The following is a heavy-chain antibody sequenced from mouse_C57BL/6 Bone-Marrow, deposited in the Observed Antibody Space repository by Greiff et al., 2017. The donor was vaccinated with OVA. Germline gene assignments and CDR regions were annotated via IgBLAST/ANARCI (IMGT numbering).Heavy chain of an antibody. D-gene: IGHD2-13*01. V-gene: IGHV5-4*03. CDR1: GFTFSSYA. CDR3: ATIYYGDCRYAKDY. CDR2: ISNGGSYI. Sequence: EVKVVESGGGLVKPGGSLKLSCAASGFTFSSYAMYWVRQTPEKRLEWVASISNGGSYIYYPDNVKGRFTISRDNAKNNLYLQMSHLKSEDTAMYYCATIYYGDCRYAKDYWGQGTSVTVSS. J-gene: IGHJ4*01.